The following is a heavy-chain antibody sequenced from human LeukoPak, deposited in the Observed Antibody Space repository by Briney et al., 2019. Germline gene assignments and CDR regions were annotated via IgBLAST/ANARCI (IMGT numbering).Heavy chain of an antibody. CDR1: GFTFSNYT. D-gene: IGHD3-22*01. CDR3: ARDRSGDTMIYDY. V-gene: IGHV3-21*01. Sequence: GGSLRLSGAASGFTFSNYTMNWVRQAPGRGLEWVSSISSSSSRSIYIYYADSVKVRFTISRDNAKNSLYLQMKSLRAEDTAVYYCARDRSGDTMIYDYWGQGTLVTVSS. J-gene: IGHJ4*02. CDR2: ISSSSSRSIYI.